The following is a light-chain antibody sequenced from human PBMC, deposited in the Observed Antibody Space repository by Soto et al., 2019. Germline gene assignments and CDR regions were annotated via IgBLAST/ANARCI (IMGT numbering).Light chain of an antibody. CDR1: QSVSSSY. CDR3: QLYGSSPPSWT. J-gene: IGKJ1*01. CDR2: GAS. V-gene: IGKV3-20*01. Sequence: ETVLTQSPGTLSLSPGERATLSCRASQSVSSSYLAWYQQKPGQAPRLLIYGASSRATGIPDRFSGSGSGTDFTLTISRLEPEDFAVYYCQLYGSSPPSWTFGHGTKVEIK.